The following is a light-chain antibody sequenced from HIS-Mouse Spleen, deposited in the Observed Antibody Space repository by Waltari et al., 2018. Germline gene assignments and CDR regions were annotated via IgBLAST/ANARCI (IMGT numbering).Light chain of an antibody. V-gene: IGLV2-23*01. CDR3: CSYAGSSTWV. J-gene: IGLJ3*02. Sequence: QSALTQPASVSGSPGQSITISRTGTSRDVGSYNLGSWYQQHPGQAPTLLIYEARKRPSWVSHRFSGAKSGHTTSLTISGLQAEDDADYYCCSYAGSSTWVFGGGTKLTVL. CDR2: EAR. CDR1: SRDVGSYNL.